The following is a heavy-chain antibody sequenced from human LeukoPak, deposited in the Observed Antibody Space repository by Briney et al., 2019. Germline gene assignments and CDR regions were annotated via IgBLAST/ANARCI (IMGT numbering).Heavy chain of an antibody. Sequence: ASVKVSCKASGYTFTCYDINWVRQATGQGLEWMGWMNPNSGNTGCAQKFQGRVTMTRNTSISTAYMELSSLRSEDTAVYYCARGLTYYDFWSGYYNDDGYHFDYWGQGTLVTVSS. CDR1: GYTFTCYD. J-gene: IGHJ4*02. D-gene: IGHD3-3*01. CDR3: ARGLTYYDFWSGYYNDDGYHFDY. CDR2: MNPNSGNT. V-gene: IGHV1-8*01.